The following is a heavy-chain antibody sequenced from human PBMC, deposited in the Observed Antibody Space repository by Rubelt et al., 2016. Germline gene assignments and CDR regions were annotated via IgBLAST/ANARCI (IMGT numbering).Heavy chain of an antibody. J-gene: IGHJ4*02. V-gene: IGHV3-30*04. CDR1: GFTLSSYA. CDR2: VSYDGSNK. D-gene: IGHD1-26*01. CDR3: AKDRVRGSYEIDY. Sequence: PGRSLRLSCAASGFTLSSYAMHWVRQAPGKGLEWVAVVSYDGSNKYYADSVKGRFTISRDNSKNQLYLQVNSLRPEDTAIYYCAKDRVRGSYEIDYWGQGTLVTVSS.